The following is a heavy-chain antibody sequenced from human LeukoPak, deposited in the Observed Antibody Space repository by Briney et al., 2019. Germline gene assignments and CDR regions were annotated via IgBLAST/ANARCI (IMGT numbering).Heavy chain of an antibody. Sequence: ASVKVSCKASGYTFTTYGISWVRQAPGQGLEWMGWTSAYNDKTKYAQKLEGRVTMTTDTSTSTAYMELRGLRSDDTAVYYCASGYSYHYYFDYWGQGTLVTVSS. J-gene: IGHJ4*02. V-gene: IGHV1-18*01. CDR1: GYTFTTYG. D-gene: IGHD5-18*01. CDR3: ASGYSYHYYFDY. CDR2: TSAYNDKT.